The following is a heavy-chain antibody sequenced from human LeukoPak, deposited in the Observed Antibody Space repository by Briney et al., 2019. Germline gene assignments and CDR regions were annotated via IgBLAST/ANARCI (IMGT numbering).Heavy chain of an antibody. CDR2: ISSRSSTI. Sequence: PGGSLRLSCAASGFTFSSYSMNWVRQAPGKGLEWVSYISSRSSTICYADSVKGRFTISRDNAKNSLYLQMNSLRAEDTAVYYCARDSNYYDSSGYPIDHWGQGTLVTVSS. J-gene: IGHJ4*02. CDR1: GFTFSSYS. D-gene: IGHD3-22*01. CDR3: ARDSNYYDSSGYPIDH. V-gene: IGHV3-48*01.